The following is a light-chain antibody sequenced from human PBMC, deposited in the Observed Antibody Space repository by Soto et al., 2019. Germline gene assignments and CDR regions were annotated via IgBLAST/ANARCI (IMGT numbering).Light chain of an antibody. Sequence: DIQMTQSPSSLSATVGDRVTITFPASQSISSYLNWYQQKPGKAPKLLIYAASSLQSGVPSRFSGSGSGTDFTLTISSLQPEDFATYYCQQSYSTPLTFGGGTKVDIK. J-gene: IGKJ4*01. V-gene: IGKV1-39*01. CDR3: QQSYSTPLT. CDR1: QSISSY. CDR2: AAS.